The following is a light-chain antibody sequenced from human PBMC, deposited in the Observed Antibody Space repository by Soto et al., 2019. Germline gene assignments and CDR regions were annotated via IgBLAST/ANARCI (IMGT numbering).Light chain of an antibody. CDR2: DAS. J-gene: IGKJ4*01. Sequence: EIVLTQSPATLSLSPGERATLSCRASQSVSSSLAWYQQKPGQAPRLLIYDASNRATGTPARFSGSGSGTDFTLTISSLEPEDFAVYYCQQRHDWPPLTFGGGTRVEIK. V-gene: IGKV3-11*01. CDR3: QQRHDWPPLT. CDR1: QSVSSS.